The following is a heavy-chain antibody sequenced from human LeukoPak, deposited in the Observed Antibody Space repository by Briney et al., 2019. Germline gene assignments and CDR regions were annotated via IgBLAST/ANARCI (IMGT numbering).Heavy chain of an antibody. J-gene: IGHJ4*02. V-gene: IGHV3-49*04. CDR1: GFTFGDYT. Sequence: GRSLRLACTAAGFTFGDYTMGWVRQAPGKGLEWVSFMRSKAYDGTTEYAASVKGRFSISRDDSESIAYLAMNTLKTEDTAVYYCTRLSAYSNSFDFWGQGTLVTVSS. CDR3: TRLSAYSNSFDF. D-gene: IGHD4-11*01. CDR2: MRSKAYDGTT.